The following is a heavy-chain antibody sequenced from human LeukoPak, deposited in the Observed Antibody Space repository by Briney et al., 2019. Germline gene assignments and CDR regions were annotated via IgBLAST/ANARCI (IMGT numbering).Heavy chain of an antibody. CDR3: ARVDRYHYYLDV. V-gene: IGHV1-69*05. CDR1: GGTFSSYS. J-gene: IGHJ6*03. CDR2: IMALFNTA. Sequence: GSSVKVSCKASGGTFSSYSITWVRQAPGQGLEWMGGIMALFNTANYAQQFQGRVTITTDESTSTAYMELSSLRFEDTAMYYCARVDRYHYYLDVWGKGTTVTVSS.